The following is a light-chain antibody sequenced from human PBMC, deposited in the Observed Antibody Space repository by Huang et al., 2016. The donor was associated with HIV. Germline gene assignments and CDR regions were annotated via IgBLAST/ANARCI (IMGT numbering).Light chain of an antibody. V-gene: IGKV1-5*03. CDR1: QSVSTL. J-gene: IGKJ1*01. CDR2: KSS. Sequence: DIQMTQSPSILSASVGDRVTITCRASQSVSTLLGWYQQKPRKPPKRLIYKSSTLESVVPSSFSGSGSGTEFPLTISSLQPDDFATYYCQQYNSFWTFGQGTKVDFK. CDR3: QQYNSFWT.